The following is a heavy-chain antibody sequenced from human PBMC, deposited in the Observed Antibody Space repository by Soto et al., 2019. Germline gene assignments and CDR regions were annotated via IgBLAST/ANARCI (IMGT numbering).Heavy chain of an antibody. CDR3: ATTLTTSAEYFQY. CDR1: GFMFRNYW. CDR2: IKEDGSDK. V-gene: IGHV3-7*01. J-gene: IGHJ1*01. Sequence: DLVESGGGLVQPGGSLRLSCGPSGFMFRNYWMSWVRQFPGKGLEWVAHIKEDGSDKYYGDSVKGRFIISRDNAKNSLFLQMNSLRAEDTAIYYCATTLTTSAEYFQYWGQGTLVTVSS. D-gene: IGHD3-16*01.